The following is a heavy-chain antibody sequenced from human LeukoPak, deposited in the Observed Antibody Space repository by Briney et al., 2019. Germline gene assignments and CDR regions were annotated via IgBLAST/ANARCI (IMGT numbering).Heavy chain of an antibody. CDR2: ISSNGDNT. CDR3: ARGSRKHYDGSGYYQY. J-gene: IGHJ4*02. V-gene: IGHV3-64*01. D-gene: IGHD3-22*01. CDR1: GFTFSNYA. Sequence: GGSLRLSCAASGFTFSNYAMHWVRQAPGKGLEYVSAISSNGDNTYYANSVKGRFTISRDNSKNTLYLQMGSLRAEDMAVYYCARGSRKHYDGSGYYQYWGQGTLVAVSS.